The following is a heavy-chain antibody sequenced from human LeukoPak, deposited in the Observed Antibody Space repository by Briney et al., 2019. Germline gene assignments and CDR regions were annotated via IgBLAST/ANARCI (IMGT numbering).Heavy chain of an antibody. CDR2: ISAYNGNT. Sequence: ASLKVSCKASGYTFTSYGISWVRQAPGQGLEWMGWISAYNGNTNYAQKPQGRVTMTTDTSTSTAYMELRSLRSDDTAVYYCARDRVIDIVVVPAAIRKGYDPWGQGTLVTVSS. CDR1: GYTFTSYG. J-gene: IGHJ5*02. V-gene: IGHV1-18*01. CDR3: ARDRVIDIVVVPAAIRKGYDP. D-gene: IGHD2-2*02.